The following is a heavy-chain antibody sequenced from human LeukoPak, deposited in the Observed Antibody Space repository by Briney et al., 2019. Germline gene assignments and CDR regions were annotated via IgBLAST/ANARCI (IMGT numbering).Heavy chain of an antibody. D-gene: IGHD2-21*02. CDR1: GGTFSSYA. Sequence: ASVKVSCKASGGTFSSYAISWVRQAPGQGLEWMGRIIPILGIANYAQKFQGRVTITADKSTSTAYMELSSLRSEDTAVYYCARHLSALTATYHFDYWGQGTLVTVSS. CDR3: ARHLSALTATYHFDY. J-gene: IGHJ4*02. V-gene: IGHV1-69*04. CDR2: IIPILGIA.